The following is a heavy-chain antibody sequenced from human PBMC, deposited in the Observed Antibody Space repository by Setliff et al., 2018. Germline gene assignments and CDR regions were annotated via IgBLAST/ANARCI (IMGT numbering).Heavy chain of an antibody. D-gene: IGHD3-22*01. Sequence: SETLSLTCTVSGDSIDTDIWWSWVRQSPGKGLEWIGEIYLGGSPTYNPSLKSRVTISIYKSKNQLSLDLTPVTAADTAVYYCARDYYYDSSLYNWFDPWGQGTLVTVSS. CDR2: IYLGGSP. CDR3: ARDYYYDSSLYNWFDP. V-gene: IGHV4-4*02. CDR1: GDSIDTDIW. J-gene: IGHJ5*02.